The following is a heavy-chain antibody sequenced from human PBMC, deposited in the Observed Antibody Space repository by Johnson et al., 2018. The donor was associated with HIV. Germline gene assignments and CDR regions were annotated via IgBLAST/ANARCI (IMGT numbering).Heavy chain of an antibody. J-gene: IGHJ3*02. CDR2: ISGNSATI. V-gene: IGHV3-9*01. Sequence: VQLVESGGDLVQPGRSLRLSCAASGFRFDEYAMHWVRQAPGKGLEWVSGISGNSATIGYADSLEGRLTISRDNSKNTLYLQMNSLRAEDTAVYYCARDRGAFDIWGQGTMVTVSS. CDR3: ARDRGAFDI. CDR1: GFRFDEYA.